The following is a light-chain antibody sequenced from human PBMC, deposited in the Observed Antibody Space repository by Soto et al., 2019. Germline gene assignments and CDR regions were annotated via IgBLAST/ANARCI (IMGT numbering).Light chain of an antibody. CDR1: QYMSDW. V-gene: IGKV1-5*03. CDR3: QQYSSYPGT. CDR2: KAS. Sequence: DIQMTQSPSTLSASIGDRVTITCRASQYMSDWLAWYQQKPGKVPKLLISKASYLESGLPLRFSGSGSGREFTLTISSLQPDDFATYYCQQYSSYPGTFGQGTKVEVK. J-gene: IGKJ1*01.